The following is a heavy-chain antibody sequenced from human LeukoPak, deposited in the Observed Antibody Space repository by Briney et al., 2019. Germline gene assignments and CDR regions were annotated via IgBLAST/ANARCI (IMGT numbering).Heavy chain of an antibody. CDR3: AKDLGSGSYPPRD. CDR2: IRYDGSNK. J-gene: IGHJ4*02. D-gene: IGHD1-26*01. CDR1: GFTFSSYG. V-gene: IGHV3-30*02. Sequence: GGSLRLSCAASGFTFSSYGMHWVRQAPGKGLEWVAFIRYDGSNKYYADSVKGRFIISRDNSKNTLYLQMNSLRAEDTAVYYCAKDLGSGSYPPRDWGQGTLVTVSS.